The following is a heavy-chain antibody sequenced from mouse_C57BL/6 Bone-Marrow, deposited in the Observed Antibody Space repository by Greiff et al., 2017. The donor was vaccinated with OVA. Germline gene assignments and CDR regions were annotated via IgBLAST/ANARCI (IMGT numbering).Heavy chain of an antibody. D-gene: IGHD2-4*01. J-gene: IGHJ3*01. CDR1: GYTFTSYW. CDR3: AEYDYNERGSWFAY. V-gene: IGHV1-69*01. CDR2: INPSDSYT. Sequence: QVQLQQPGAELVMPGASVKLSCKASGYTFTSYWMHWVKQRPGQGLEWIGEINPSDSYTNYNQKFKGKSTLTVDKSSSTAYMQLSSLTSEDSAVYYCAEYDYNERGSWFAYWGQGTLVTVSA.